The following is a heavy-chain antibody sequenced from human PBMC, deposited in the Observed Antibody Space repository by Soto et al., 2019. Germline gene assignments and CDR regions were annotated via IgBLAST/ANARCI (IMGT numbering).Heavy chain of an antibody. CDR1: GYSFTSYW. D-gene: IGHD3-10*01. CDR2: IYPGDSDT. V-gene: IGHV5-51*01. J-gene: IGHJ6*02. Sequence: GASLKISCKGSGYSFTSYWIGWVRQMPGKGLEWMGIIYPGDSDTRYSPSFQGQVTISADKSISTAYLQWSSLKASDTAMYYCARGHYYGSGSSSYYYGMDVWGQGTTVTVSS. CDR3: ARGHYYGSGSSSYYYGMDV.